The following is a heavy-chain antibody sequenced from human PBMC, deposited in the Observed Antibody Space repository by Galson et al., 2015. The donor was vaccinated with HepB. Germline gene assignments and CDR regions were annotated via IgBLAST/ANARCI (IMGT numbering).Heavy chain of an antibody. CDR3: AKAVTMIVVPAPFDI. CDR2: ISYDGSNK. V-gene: IGHV3-30*18. CDR1: GFTFSSYG. D-gene: IGHD3-22*01. J-gene: IGHJ3*02. Sequence: SLRLSCAASGFTFSSYGLHWVRQAPGKGLEWVAVISYDGSNKYYADSVKGRFTISRDNSKNTLYLQMNSLRAEDTAVYYCAKAVTMIVVPAPFDIWGQGTMVTVSS.